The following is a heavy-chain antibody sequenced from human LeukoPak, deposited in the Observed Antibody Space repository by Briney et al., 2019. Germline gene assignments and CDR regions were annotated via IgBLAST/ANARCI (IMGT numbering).Heavy chain of an antibody. CDR2: IFYSGST. Sequence: SSGTLSLTCTVSGGSISSHYWSWIRQPPGKGLEWIGYIFYSGSTNYNPSLKSRVTISVDTSRNQFSLKLNSVTAADTAVYYCAKSNGYGLIDIWGQGTMVTVSS. J-gene: IGHJ3*02. D-gene: IGHD3-10*01. CDR1: GGSISSHY. CDR3: AKSNGYGLIDI. V-gene: IGHV4-59*11.